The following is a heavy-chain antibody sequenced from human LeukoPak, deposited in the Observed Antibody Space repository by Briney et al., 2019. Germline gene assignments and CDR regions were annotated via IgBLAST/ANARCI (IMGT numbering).Heavy chain of an antibody. CDR1: GGTFSSYA. CDR3: ARDAAYGYDRFDY. Sequence: GASVKVSCKASGGTFSSYAIRWVRQAPGQGLEWMGGIIPIFGTANYAQKFQGRVTITADKSTSTAYMELSSLRSEDTAVYYCARDAAYGYDRFDYWGQGTQVTVSS. J-gene: IGHJ4*02. CDR2: IIPIFGTA. D-gene: IGHD5-18*01. V-gene: IGHV1-69*06.